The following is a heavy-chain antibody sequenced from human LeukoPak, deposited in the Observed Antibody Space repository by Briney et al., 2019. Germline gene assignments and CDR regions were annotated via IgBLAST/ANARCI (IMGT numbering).Heavy chain of an antibody. Sequence: ASVKVSCKASGGTFSSYAISWVRQAPGQGLEWMGRIIPILGIANYAQKFQGRVTITAVKSTSTAYMELSSLRSEDTAVYYCARVAPSIYYGSAYYYGMDAWGQGTTVTVSS. CDR3: ARVAPSIYYGSAYYYGMDA. CDR2: IIPILGIA. D-gene: IGHD3-10*01. J-gene: IGHJ6*02. CDR1: GGTFSSYA. V-gene: IGHV1-69*04.